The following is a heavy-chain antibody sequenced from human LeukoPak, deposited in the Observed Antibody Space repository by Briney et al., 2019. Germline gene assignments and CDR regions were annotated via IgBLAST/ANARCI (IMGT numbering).Heavy chain of an antibody. Sequence: PGRSLRLSCAASGFTYSSYAMHWVRQAPGKGLEWVAVISYDGSNKYYADSVKGRFTISRDNSKNTLYLQMNSLRAEDTAVYYCARMTTVTTGLDYWGQGTLVTVSS. J-gene: IGHJ4*02. CDR3: ARMTTVTTGLDY. D-gene: IGHD4-17*01. CDR1: GFTYSSYA. CDR2: ISYDGSNK. V-gene: IGHV3-30*01.